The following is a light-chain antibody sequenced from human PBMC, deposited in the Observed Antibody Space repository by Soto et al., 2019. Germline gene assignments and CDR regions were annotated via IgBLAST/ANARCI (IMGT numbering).Light chain of an antibody. J-gene: IGKJ1*01. CDR3: QQYGGSPRT. V-gene: IGKV3-20*01. Sequence: EIVLTQSPGTLSLSPGERATLSCRASQSVSNSYLAWYQQKPGQAPRLLIYGSSSRATGIPDRFSGSGSGTDFTLTISRLEPEDFAVYYCQQYGGSPRTFGQGTKVEIK. CDR1: QSVSNSY. CDR2: GSS.